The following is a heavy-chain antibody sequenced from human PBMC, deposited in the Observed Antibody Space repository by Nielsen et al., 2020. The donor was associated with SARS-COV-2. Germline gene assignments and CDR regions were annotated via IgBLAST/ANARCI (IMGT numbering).Heavy chain of an antibody. D-gene: IGHD3-10*01. J-gene: IGHJ4*02. V-gene: IGHV3-30*18. CDR1: GFTFSSYG. Sequence: GESLKISCAASGFTFSSYGMHWVRQAPDKGLEWVAVISYDGSNKYYADSVKGRFTISRDNSKNTLYLQMNSLRAEDTAVYYCAKGWFGELTILDYWGQGTLVTVSS. CDR3: AKGWFGELTILDY. CDR2: ISYDGSNK.